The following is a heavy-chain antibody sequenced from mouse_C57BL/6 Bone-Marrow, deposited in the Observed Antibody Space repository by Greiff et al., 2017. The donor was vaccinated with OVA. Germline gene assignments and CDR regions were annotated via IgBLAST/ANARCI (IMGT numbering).Heavy chain of an antibody. CDR3: ARSEGYSAWFAY. V-gene: IGHV1-55*01. D-gene: IGHD2-3*01. Sequence: VQLQQPGAELVKPGASVKMSCKASGYTFTSYWITWVKQRPGQGLEWIGDIYPGSGSTNYNEKFKSKATLTVDTSSSTAYMQLSSLTSEDSAVYYRARSEGYSAWFAYWGQGTLVTVSA. J-gene: IGHJ3*01. CDR1: GYTFTSYW. CDR2: IYPGSGST.